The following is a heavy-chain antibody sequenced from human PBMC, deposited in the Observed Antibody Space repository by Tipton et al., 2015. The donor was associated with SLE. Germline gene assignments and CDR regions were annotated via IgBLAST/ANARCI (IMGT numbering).Heavy chain of an antibody. CDR3: AHRGTSSGYYYYFDY. V-gene: IGHV3-73*01. CDR1: GFRFSDSS. D-gene: IGHD3-22*01. J-gene: IGHJ4*02. CDR2: IRNKANSYAT. Sequence: QLVQSGGGLVQPGGSLRLSCAASGFRFSDSSMHWVRQASGKGLEWLGRIRNKANSYATIYAASVKGRFTISRDDSKNMAYLQMNSLKTEDTAVYYCAHRGTSSGYYYYFDYWGQGTLVTVSS.